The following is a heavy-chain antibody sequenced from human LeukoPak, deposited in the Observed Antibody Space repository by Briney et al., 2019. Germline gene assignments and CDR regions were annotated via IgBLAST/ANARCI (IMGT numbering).Heavy chain of an antibody. CDR3: ARGPAYCSGGSCLYYGMDV. CDR2: IIPILGIA. D-gene: IGHD2-15*01. V-gene: IGHV1-69*04. CDR1: GGTFSSYA. Sequence: SVKVSCKASGGTFSSYAISWVRQAPGQGLEWMGRIIPILGIANYAQKFQGRVTITADKSTSTAYIELSSLRSEDTAVYYCARGPAYCSGGSCLYYGMDVWGQGTTVTVSS. J-gene: IGHJ6*02.